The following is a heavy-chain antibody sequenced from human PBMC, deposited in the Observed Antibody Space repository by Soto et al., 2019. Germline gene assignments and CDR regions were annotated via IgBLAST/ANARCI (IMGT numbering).Heavy chain of an antibody. V-gene: IGHV3-30*02. J-gene: IGHJ3*02. Sequence: PGGSLRLSCAASGFTFSSYGMHWVRQAPGKGLEWVAVIWYDGSNKYYADSVKGRFTISRDNSKNTLYLQMNSLRAEDTAVYYCAVSGSSFGPDAFDIWGQGTMVTVSS. D-gene: IGHD6-13*01. CDR2: IWYDGSNK. CDR1: GFTFSSYG. CDR3: AVSGSSFGPDAFDI.